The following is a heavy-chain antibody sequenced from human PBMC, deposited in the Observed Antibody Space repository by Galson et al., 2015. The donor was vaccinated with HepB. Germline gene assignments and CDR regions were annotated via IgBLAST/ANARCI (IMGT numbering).Heavy chain of an antibody. J-gene: IGHJ6*02. Sequence: SLRLSCAASGFSFSNYAMTWVRQAPGKGLEWVSVINGNGESTFDADSVKGRFTTSRDNSKDTLYLQMNSLRVEDTAVYFCAKILGSTWYSRFYYYGFDVWGQGATVTVSS. CDR2: INGNGEST. D-gene: IGHD2-15*01. V-gene: IGHV3-23*01. CDR3: AKILGSTWYSRFYYYGFDV. CDR1: GFSFSNYA.